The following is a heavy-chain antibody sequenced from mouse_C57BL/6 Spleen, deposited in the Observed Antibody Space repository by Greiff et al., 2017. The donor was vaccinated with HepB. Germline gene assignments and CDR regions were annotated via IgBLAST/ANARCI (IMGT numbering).Heavy chain of an antibody. V-gene: IGHV5-17*01. D-gene: IGHD2-1*01. CDR2: ISSGSSTI. Sequence: VQLQQSGGGLVKPGGSLKLSCAASGFTFSDYGMHWVRQAPEKGLEWVAYISSGSSTIYYADTVKGRFTISRDNAKSTLFLQITSLRSEDTAMYYCARPGVYYGPYYYAMDYWGQGTSVTVSS. J-gene: IGHJ4*01. CDR3: ARPGVYYGPYYYAMDY. CDR1: GFTFSDYG.